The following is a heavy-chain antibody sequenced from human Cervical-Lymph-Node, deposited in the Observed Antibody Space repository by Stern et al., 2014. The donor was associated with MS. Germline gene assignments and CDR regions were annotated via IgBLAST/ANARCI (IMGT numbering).Heavy chain of an antibody. V-gene: IGHV3-33*01. D-gene: IGHD3-10*02. Sequence: QVQLVQSGGGVVQPGRSLRLSCAASGFTFSSYGMHWVRQAPGKGLEWVAVIWYDGSNKYYADSVKGRFTISRDNSKNTLYLQMNSLRAEDTAVYYCARDVPKPQTAHYYYYYGMDVWGQGTTVTVSS. J-gene: IGHJ6*02. CDR3: ARDVPKPQTAHYYYYYGMDV. CDR2: IWYDGSNK. CDR1: GFTFSSYG.